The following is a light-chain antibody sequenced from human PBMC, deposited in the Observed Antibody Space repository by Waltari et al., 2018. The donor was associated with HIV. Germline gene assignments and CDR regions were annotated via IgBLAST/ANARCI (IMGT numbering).Light chain of an antibody. J-gene: IGLJ1*01. Sequence: QSALTQPRSVSGSPGQSVSISCTGTSGDVGGYNYVSWYQQHPVKAPKLMIYDVSKRPSGVPDRFSASKSGNTASLTISELQAEDEADYYCCSYAGSYNLYVFGTGTKVTV. V-gene: IGLV2-11*01. CDR2: DVS. CDR3: CSYAGSYNLYV. CDR1: SGDVGGYNY.